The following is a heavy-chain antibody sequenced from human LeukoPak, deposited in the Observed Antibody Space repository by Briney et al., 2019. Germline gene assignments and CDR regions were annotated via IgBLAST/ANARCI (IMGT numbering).Heavy chain of an antibody. Sequence: GGSLRLSCAASGFTFITYAMTWVRQAPGKGLEWVSAISNTGGSTYYADSVRGRFTISRDNSKNSVYLQMDSLRAEDTAVYYCARGGIITSYSFEIWGQGTMVTVSS. V-gene: IGHV3-23*01. D-gene: IGHD3-10*01. CDR3: ARGGIITSYSFEI. J-gene: IGHJ3*02. CDR2: ISNTGGST. CDR1: GFTFITYA.